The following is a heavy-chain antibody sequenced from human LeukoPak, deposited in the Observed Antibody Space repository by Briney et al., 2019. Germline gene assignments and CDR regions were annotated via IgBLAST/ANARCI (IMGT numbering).Heavy chain of an antibody. D-gene: IGHD1-26*01. J-gene: IGHJ4*02. CDR3: AITSGRDSPLIREY. CDR2: SNAGNGNT. CDR1: GYTFTSYA. V-gene: IGHV1-3*02. Sequence: ASVKVSCKASGYTFTSYAMRWVRQAPGQRLEWMGWSNAGNGNTKYSQEFQGRVTITRDTSASTAYMELSSLRSEDMAVYYCAITSGRDSPLIREYWGQGTLVTVSS.